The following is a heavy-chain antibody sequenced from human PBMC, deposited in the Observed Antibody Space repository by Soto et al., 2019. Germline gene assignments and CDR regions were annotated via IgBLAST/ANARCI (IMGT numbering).Heavy chain of an antibody. J-gene: IGHJ5*02. D-gene: IGHD3-10*01. CDR2: VYYNENT. V-gene: IGHV4-39*01. CDR1: DGSISSFAYY. Sequence: SETLSLTCTVSDGSISSFAYYWGWIRQPPGKGLEWIGTVYYNENTYYNPSLKSRVTISVDTAKNQFSLNLRSVTAADTAIYFCARRERYYGSPGWFDPWGQGTRVTVSS. CDR3: ARRERYYGSPGWFDP.